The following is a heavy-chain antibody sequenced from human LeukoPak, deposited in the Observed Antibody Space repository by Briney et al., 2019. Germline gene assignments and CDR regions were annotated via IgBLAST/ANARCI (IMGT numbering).Heavy chain of an antibody. D-gene: IGHD3-9*01. V-gene: IGHV3-48*03. J-gene: IGHJ6*03. CDR2: ITNSGSAI. CDR1: GFTFSSYE. CDR3: ARDGVLRYFEWLFPYYMDV. Sequence: GGSLRLSCAASGFTFSSYEMNWVRQARAKGLEWVSYITNSGSAIYYADSVKGRFTISRDNAKNSLYLHMNSLRAEDTAVYYCARDGVLRYFEWLFPYYMDVWGKGTTVTISS.